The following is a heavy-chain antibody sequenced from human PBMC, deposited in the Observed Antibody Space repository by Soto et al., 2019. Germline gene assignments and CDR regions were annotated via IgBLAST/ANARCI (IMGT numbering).Heavy chain of an antibody. Sequence: PSETLSLTCTVSGASISTYHCSWIRQPPGKGLEWIGYFYYSGSTDYNPSLKSRVSLSVDASKNQFSLKLGSVTAADTAVYYCARVDRSSDNAFDIWGQGTMVT. V-gene: IGHV4-59*01. CDR3: ARVDRSSDNAFDI. CDR2: FYYSGST. D-gene: IGHD6-13*01. J-gene: IGHJ3*02. CDR1: GASISTYH.